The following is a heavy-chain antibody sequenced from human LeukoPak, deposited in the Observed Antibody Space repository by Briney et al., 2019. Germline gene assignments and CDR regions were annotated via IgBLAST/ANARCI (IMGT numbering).Heavy chain of an antibody. CDR3: ARWNYDSSGYYYGWFDP. V-gene: IGHV4-30-4*01. Sequence: SETLSLTCTVSGGSISSGDYYWSWIRQPPGKGLEWIGYIYYSGSTYYNPSLKSRVTISVDTSKNQFSLKLSSVTAADTAVYYCARWNYDSSGYYYGWFDPWAQGTLVTVSS. CDR2: IYYSGST. D-gene: IGHD3-22*01. J-gene: IGHJ5*02. CDR1: GGSISSGDYY.